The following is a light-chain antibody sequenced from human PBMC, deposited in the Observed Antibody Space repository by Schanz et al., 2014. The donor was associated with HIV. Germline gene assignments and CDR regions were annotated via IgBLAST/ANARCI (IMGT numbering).Light chain of an antibody. CDR2: GAS. CDR1: QSVSSSY. Sequence: EIVLTQSPGTLSLSPGERATLSCRASQSVSSSYLAWYQQKPDQAPRLLIYGASSRATGIPDRFSGSGSGTDFTLTISRLEPEDFAVYYCQQYGSSPRTFGGGTKVEI. J-gene: IGKJ4*01. V-gene: IGKV3-20*01. CDR3: QQYGSSPRT.